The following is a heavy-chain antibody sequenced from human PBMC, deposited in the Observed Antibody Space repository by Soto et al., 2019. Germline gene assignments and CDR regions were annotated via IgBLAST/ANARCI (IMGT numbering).Heavy chain of an antibody. CDR2: IYYSGST. J-gene: IGHJ4*02. V-gene: IGHV4-30-4*01. D-gene: IGHD5-12*01. CDR1: GGSISSGDYY. CDR3: ARARLDGYDPFFDY. Sequence: SETLSLTCTVSGGSISSGDYYWSWIRQPPGKGLEWIGYIYYSGSTYYNPSLKSRVTISVDTSKNQFSLKLSSVTAADTAVYYCARARLDGYDPFFDYWGQGTLVTVS.